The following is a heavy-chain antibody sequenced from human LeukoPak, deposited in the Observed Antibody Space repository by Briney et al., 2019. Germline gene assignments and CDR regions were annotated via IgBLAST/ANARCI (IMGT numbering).Heavy chain of an antibody. D-gene: IGHD6-13*01. CDR3: ARGCSAGTPHNWFDP. Sequence: PSETLSLTCTVSGGSISSYYWSWIRQPPGKGLEWIGYIYYTGSTNYNPSLKNRVTISVDRSKNQFSLKLSSVTAADTAVYYCARGCSAGTPHNWFDPWGQGTLVTVSS. CDR1: GGSISSYY. CDR2: IYYTGST. V-gene: IGHV4-59*01. J-gene: IGHJ5*02.